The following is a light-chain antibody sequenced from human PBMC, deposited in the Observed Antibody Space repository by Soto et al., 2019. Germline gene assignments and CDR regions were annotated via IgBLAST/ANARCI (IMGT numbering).Light chain of an antibody. Sequence: EIVFTQSPGTLSLSPGERATLSCRASQSVSSSYLAWYQQKPGQAPRLLIYGASSRATGIPDRFSGSGSGTDFTLTISXLEPEDFAVYYCQQYGSSPFTFGPGT. CDR1: QSVSSSY. CDR2: GAS. CDR3: QQYGSSPFT. J-gene: IGKJ3*01. V-gene: IGKV3-20*01.